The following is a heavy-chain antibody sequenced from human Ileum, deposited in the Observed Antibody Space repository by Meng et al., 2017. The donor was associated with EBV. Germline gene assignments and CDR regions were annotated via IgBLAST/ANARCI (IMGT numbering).Heavy chain of an antibody. D-gene: IGHD6-13*01. CDR3: AREGMASTGARGWIGP. CDR2: IWYDGSNE. J-gene: IGHJ5*02. V-gene: IGHV3-33*01. CDR1: GFTFNTHA. Sequence: LAGSGGGLVQPRRSLRLSLTAAGFTFNTHAMHWIRQAPGGGLEWVAVIWYDGSNEHYADSVRGRFTISRDNSKNTLYLQMNSLGAEDTAVYYCAREGMASTGARGWIGPWGQGTLVTVSS.